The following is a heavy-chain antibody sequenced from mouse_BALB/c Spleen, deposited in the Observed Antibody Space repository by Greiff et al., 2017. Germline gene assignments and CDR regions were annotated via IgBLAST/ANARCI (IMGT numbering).Heavy chain of an antibody. J-gene: IGHJ4*01. CDR3: ARHLRSAMDD. CDR1: GFTFSSYT. CDR2: ISNGGGST. Sequence: EVKLQESGGGLVQPGGSLKLSCAASGFTFSSYTMSWVRQTPEKRLEWVAYISNGGGSTYYPDTVKGRFTISRDNAKNTLYLQMSSLKSEDTAMYYCARHLRSAMDDWGQGTSVTVSS. V-gene: IGHV5-12-2*01. D-gene: IGHD1-1*01.